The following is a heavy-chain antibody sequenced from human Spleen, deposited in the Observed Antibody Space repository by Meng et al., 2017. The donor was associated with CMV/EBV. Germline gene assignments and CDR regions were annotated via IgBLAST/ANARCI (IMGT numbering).Heavy chain of an antibody. V-gene: IGHV4-34*01. J-gene: IGHJ5*02. CDR3: ARRGQLLWFGELPRRNWFDP. CDR1: CASISGSY. Sequence: VLLPHLGHVLFNPSETLTLPCAFYCASISGSYWSWIRQPPWKGLAWIEEINHRGSTNYNPSLKSRVTISVNTSKTHFALKPSSVTAADTAVYYCARRGQLLWFGELPRRNWFDPWGQGTLVTVSS. D-gene: IGHD3-10*01. CDR2: INHRGST.